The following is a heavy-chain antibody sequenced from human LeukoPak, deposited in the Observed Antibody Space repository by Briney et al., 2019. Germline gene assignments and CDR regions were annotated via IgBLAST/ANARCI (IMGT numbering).Heavy chain of an antibody. CDR1: GDSLTSYY. Sequence: SETLSLTCTVSGDSLTSYYWSWIRQPPGKGLQWIGYIYYSGSTNYNPSLKSRVTISVDTSKNQFSLKLSSVTAADTAVYYCARVRAGLVDYWGQGTLVTVSS. V-gene: IGHV4-59*01. CDR2: IYYSGST. J-gene: IGHJ4*02. D-gene: IGHD6-13*01. CDR3: ARVRAGLVDY.